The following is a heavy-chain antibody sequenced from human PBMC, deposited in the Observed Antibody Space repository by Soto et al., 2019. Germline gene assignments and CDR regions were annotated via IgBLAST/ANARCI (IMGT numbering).Heavy chain of an antibody. V-gene: IGHV3-23*01. CDR3: ARYIPGVRYYGMDV. CDR2: IGESGTPT. D-gene: IGHD2-2*01. Sequence: GGSLRLSCAASGFSFSSYAMKWVRQAPGKGLEWVSLIGESGTPTYYADSVKGRFTISRDNSGNTLFLEMYSLRAEDTAVYYCARYIPGVRYYGMDVWGQGTTVTVSS. CDR1: GFSFSSYA. J-gene: IGHJ6*02.